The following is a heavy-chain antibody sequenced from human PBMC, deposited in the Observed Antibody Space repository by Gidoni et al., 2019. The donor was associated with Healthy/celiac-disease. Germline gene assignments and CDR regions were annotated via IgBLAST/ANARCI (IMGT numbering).Heavy chain of an antibody. Sequence: QVQLVESGGGVVQPWRSLRLSCAASALTFGSYGMHWVRQAPGKGLEWVEVIWYDGSNKYYADSVKGRFTISRDNSKNTLYLQMNSLRAEDTAVYYCARDGVCSSTSCYSNYYYYGMDVWGQGTTVTVSS. CDR3: ARDGVCSSTSCYSNYYYYGMDV. J-gene: IGHJ6*02. D-gene: IGHD2-2*01. CDR1: ALTFGSYG. CDR2: IWYDGSNK. V-gene: IGHV3-33*01.